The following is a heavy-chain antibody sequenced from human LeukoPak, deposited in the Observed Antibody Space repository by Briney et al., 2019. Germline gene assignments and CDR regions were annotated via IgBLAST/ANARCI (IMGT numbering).Heavy chain of an antibody. CDR1: GFTFSSYA. CDR3: AKSKVPAAIGHYYYYGMDV. Sequence: GGSLRLSCAASGFTFSSYAMSWVRQAPGKGLEWVSATSGSGGSTYYADSVKGRFTISRDNSKNTLYLQMNSLRAEDTAVYYCAKSKVPAAIGHYYYYGMDVWGQGTTVTVSS. V-gene: IGHV3-23*01. J-gene: IGHJ6*02. CDR2: TSGSGGST. D-gene: IGHD2-2*01.